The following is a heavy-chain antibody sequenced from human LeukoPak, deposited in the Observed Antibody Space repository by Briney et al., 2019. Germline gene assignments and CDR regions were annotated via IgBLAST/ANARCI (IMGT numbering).Heavy chain of an antibody. D-gene: IGHD3-16*02. V-gene: IGHV3-23*01. CDR3: ARDIYLDY. CDR2: ISGSDDIT. CDR1: GFTFSNYA. J-gene: IGHJ4*02. Sequence: GGSLRLSCAASGFTFSNYAMSWVRQAPGKGLEWVSVISGSDDITYYSDSVKGRFTISRDNSKNTLYLQMNSLRAEDTAVYYCARDIYLDYWGQGTLVTVSS.